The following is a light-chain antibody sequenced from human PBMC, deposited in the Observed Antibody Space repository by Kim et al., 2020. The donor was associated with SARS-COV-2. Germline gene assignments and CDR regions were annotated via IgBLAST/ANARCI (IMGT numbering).Light chain of an antibody. CDR2: GAI. V-gene: IGKV3-20*01. Sequence: EIVLTQSPGTLSLSPGERVTLSCRASQSISSIYLAWYQQKSGQAPRLLIYGAINRATGIPDRFSGSGSGADFTLTIGRLEPEDFAIYYCQQYGSSPRITFGQGTRLEIK. CDR3: QQYGSSPRIT. CDR1: QSISSIY. J-gene: IGKJ5*01.